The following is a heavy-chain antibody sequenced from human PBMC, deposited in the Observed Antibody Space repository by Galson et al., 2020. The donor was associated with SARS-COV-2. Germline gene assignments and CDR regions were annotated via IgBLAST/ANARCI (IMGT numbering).Heavy chain of an antibody. J-gene: IGHJ5*02. CDR2: FDPEDSDT. V-gene: IGHV1-24*01. D-gene: IGHD3-3*01. Sequence: ASVTVSCMVSGYTLTELSMHWLRQAPGKGLAWLGGFDPEDSDTIYAQKFQDRVTMTEDTATDTAYMELSSLRSEDMVVYYCAAGPVLSAYNWFDAWGQGTLVTVSS. CDR3: AAGPVLSAYNWFDA. CDR1: GYTLTELS.